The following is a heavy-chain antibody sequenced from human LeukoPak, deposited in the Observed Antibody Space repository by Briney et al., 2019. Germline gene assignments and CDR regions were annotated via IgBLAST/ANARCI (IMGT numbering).Heavy chain of an antibody. CDR2: IYYSGTT. D-gene: IGHD4-17*01. CDR1: GGSISHDY. CDR3: AREDPQTTVPEGMDV. J-gene: IGHJ6*02. Sequence: PSGTLSLTCTVSGGSISHDYWSWIRQSPGKGLEWIGYIYYSGTTNYNPSLKSRVTISVDTSRNQFSLQLRSVTAADTAVYYCAREDPQTTVPEGMDVWGQGTTVIVSS. V-gene: IGHV4-59*01.